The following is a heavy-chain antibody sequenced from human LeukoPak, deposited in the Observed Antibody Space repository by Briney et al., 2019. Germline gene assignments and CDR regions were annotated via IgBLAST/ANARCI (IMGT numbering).Heavy chain of an antibody. CDR3: AREESAAMVTDYFDY. Sequence: GESLRISCKGSGYSFSTYWITWLRQMPGKGLEWMGRIDPRDSYTKYSPSFQGHVTISVDKSISTAYLQWSSLRATDTAMYYCAREESAAMVTDYFDYWGQGTLVTVSS. V-gene: IGHV5-10-1*01. CDR2: IDPRDSYT. CDR1: GYSFSTYW. D-gene: IGHD5-18*01. J-gene: IGHJ4*02.